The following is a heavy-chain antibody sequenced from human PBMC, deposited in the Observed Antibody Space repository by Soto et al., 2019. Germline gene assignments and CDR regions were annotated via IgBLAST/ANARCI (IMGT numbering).Heavy chain of an antibody. D-gene: IGHD6-19*01. CDR2: ISASGGTT. CDR1: GFTFSNYG. Sequence: GGSLRLSCSASGFTFSNYGMTWVRQAPGKGLEWVSTISASGGTTYFAESAEGRFTISRDNSKNTVDLQMNSLRAEDTAVYYCAKTALAGHFEYWGQGTLVTVSS. J-gene: IGHJ4*02. CDR3: AKTALAGHFEY. V-gene: IGHV3-23*01.